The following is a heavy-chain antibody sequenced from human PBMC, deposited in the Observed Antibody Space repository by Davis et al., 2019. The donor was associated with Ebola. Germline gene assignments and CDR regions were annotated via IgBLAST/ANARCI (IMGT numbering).Heavy chain of an antibody. Sequence: GGSLRLSCAASGFTFSSYAMHWVRQAPGKGLEWVAVISYDGSNKYYADSVKDRFTISRDNSKNTLYLQMNSLRAEDTAVYYCARETGMDVWGKGTTVTVSS. V-gene: IGHV3-30-3*01. CDR3: ARETGMDV. D-gene: IGHD7-27*01. CDR1: GFTFSSYA. CDR2: ISYDGSNK. J-gene: IGHJ6*04.